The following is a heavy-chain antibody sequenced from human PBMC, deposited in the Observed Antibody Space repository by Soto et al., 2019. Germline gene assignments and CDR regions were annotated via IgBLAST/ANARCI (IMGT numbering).Heavy chain of an antibody. CDR3: ARGFAGGYYSFDN. D-gene: IGHD5-12*01. Sequence: EVQLVESGGGLVQPGGSLRLSCAASGFTFSGYDMHWVRQATGKGLEWVSTISTAGDTYYPGSVKGRFTISRENAKNPLYLQMNSLRAGDTGLYYCARGFAGGYYSFDNWGQGTLVTVTS. V-gene: IGHV3-13*01. CDR2: ISTAGDT. J-gene: IGHJ4*02. CDR1: GFTFSGYD.